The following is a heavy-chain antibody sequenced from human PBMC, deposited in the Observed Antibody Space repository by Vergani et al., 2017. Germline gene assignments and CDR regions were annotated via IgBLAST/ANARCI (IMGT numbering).Heavy chain of an antibody. CDR2: INPNSGGT. J-gene: IGHJ4*02. CDR3: AREHAMTTVTTGVYGPFDY. Sequence: QVQLVQSGAEVKKPGASVKFSCKASGYTFTGYYMHWVRQAPGQGLEWMGWINPNSGGTNYAQKFQGRVTMTRDTSISTAYLELRRMRAEDTAVYYCAREHAMTTVTTGVYGPFDYWGQGTLVTVSS. CDR1: GYTFTGYY. D-gene: IGHD4-17*01. V-gene: IGHV1-2*02.